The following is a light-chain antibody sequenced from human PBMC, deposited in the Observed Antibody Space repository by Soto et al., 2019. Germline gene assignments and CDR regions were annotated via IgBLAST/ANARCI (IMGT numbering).Light chain of an antibody. Sequence: EMVLTQSPATLSVSPGERATLSCRASQSLSNNLAWYQQKPGQAPRLLVYGASTRAPGIPARFSGSGSGTDFTLTISSLQSEDFAVYHGQHRGTFGQGNKVEIK. CDR1: QSLSNN. J-gene: IGKJ1*01. V-gene: IGKV3-15*01. CDR2: GAS. CDR3: QHRGT.